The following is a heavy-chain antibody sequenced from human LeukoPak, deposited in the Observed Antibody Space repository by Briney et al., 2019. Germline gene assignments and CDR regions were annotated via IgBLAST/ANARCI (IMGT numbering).Heavy chain of an antibody. CDR3: ARDVPGGNSDAFDV. CDR1: GGSISNYY. CDR2: IYHTEST. V-gene: IGHV4-59*01. D-gene: IGHD4-23*01. Sequence: SETLSLTCTVSGGSISNYYWSWIRQPPGKGLEWIGYIYHTESTNYNPSLKSRITISVDTSKNQFSLKLTSVTAADTAVYYCARDVPGGNSDAFDVWGQGTMVTVSS. J-gene: IGHJ3*01.